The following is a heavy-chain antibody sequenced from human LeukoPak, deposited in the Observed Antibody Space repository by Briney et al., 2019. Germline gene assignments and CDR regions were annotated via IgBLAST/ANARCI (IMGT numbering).Heavy chain of an antibody. Sequence: SQTLSLTCTVSGGSISSGSYYWSWVRQPAGKGLEWIGRIYTRGSTGYNPSLQSRVTISLDKSKNLFSLNLSSVTAADTAVYYCARDDVGIAAAGGIYWGQGTLVTVSP. CDR2: IYTRGST. CDR1: GGSISSGSYY. D-gene: IGHD6-13*01. CDR3: ARDDVGIAAAGGIY. V-gene: IGHV4-61*02. J-gene: IGHJ4*02.